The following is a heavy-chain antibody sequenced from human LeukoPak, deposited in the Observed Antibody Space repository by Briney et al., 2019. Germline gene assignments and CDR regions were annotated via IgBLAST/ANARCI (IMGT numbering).Heavy chain of an antibody. Sequence: SLRLSCAASGFTFDDYAMHWVRQAPGKGLEWVSGISWNSGSIGYADSVKGRFTISRDNAKNSLYLQMNSLRAEDMALYYCAKGLGYYGSGSYYDAFDIWGQGTMVTVSS. CDR3: AKGLGYYGSGSYYDAFDI. J-gene: IGHJ3*02. CDR2: ISWNSGSI. CDR1: GFTFDDYA. D-gene: IGHD3-10*01. V-gene: IGHV3-9*03.